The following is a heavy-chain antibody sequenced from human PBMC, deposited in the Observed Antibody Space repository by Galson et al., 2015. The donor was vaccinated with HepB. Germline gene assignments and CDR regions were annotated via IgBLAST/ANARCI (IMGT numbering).Heavy chain of an antibody. D-gene: IGHD2-15*01. CDR3: ARGAVVVAVGATENNWFDP. Sequence: SVKVSCKASGYTFSSYSITWVRQAPGQGLEWVGWISPHNRYTNYAQNFQGRVTMTTDTSTDTAYTELRSLRSDDTAIYYCARGAVVVAVGATENNWFDPWGRGTLVTVSS. CDR2: ISPHNRYT. J-gene: IGHJ5*02. V-gene: IGHV1-18*01. CDR1: GYTFSSYS.